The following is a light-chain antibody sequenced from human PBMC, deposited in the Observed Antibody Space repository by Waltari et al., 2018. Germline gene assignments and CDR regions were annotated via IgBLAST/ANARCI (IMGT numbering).Light chain of an antibody. CDR3: QQSYNTPFT. V-gene: IGKV1-39*01. Sequence: DIQMTQSPSSLSAFVGDGVTITCRASQTISSYLNWYQQKPGKAPNLLIHAASSLQSGVPSRFSGSGSGTDFTLTISSLQPEDFATYYCQQSYNTPFTFGQGTKLEIK. CDR1: QTISSY. J-gene: IGKJ2*01. CDR2: AAS.